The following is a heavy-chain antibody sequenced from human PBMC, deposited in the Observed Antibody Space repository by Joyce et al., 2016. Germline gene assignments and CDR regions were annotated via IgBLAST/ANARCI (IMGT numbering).Heavy chain of an antibody. CDR2: IAKDGKNK. Sequence: QAQLVESGGGVVQPGRSLSLSCAVSGFTFRSYGMHWVRQAPGKGLEGVAVIAKDGKNKNYADSVKGRFTVSRDNSKKILSLQMNSLRPEDTAVYYCAKDRETSAVLDFWGQGTPVTVSS. V-gene: IGHV3-30*18. CDR3: AKDRETSAVLDF. J-gene: IGHJ4*02. D-gene: IGHD6-25*01. CDR1: GFTFRSYG.